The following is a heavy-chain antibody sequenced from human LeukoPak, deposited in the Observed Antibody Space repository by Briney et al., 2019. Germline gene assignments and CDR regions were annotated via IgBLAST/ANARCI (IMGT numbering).Heavy chain of an antibody. J-gene: IGHJ4*01. Sequence: SGTLSLTCAVSGASIASHSWWSWVRQPPGKGLEWIGEVYHSGGANYKPSLKSRVTISVDTSRNHFSLMLTSVTAADTAVYFCAYNRNFALDNWGQGTLVTVSS. CDR1: GASIASHSW. V-gene: IGHV4-4*02. D-gene: IGHD1-14*01. CDR2: VYHSGGA. CDR3: AYNRNFALDN.